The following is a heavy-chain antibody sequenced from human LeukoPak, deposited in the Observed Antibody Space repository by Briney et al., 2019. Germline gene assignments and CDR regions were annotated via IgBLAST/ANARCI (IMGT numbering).Heavy chain of an antibody. V-gene: IGHV3-48*02. CDR3: ARNPAGIGDY. CDR2: ISSGSRII. D-gene: IGHD1-26*01. Sequence: GGSLRLSCAASGFTFSTYNMNWVRQAPAKELEWVSFISSGSRIIYYADSVKGRFTVSRDNAKNSLYLQMNSLRDEDTAVYYCARNPAGIGDYWGQGTLVTVSS. CDR1: GFTFSTYN. J-gene: IGHJ4*02.